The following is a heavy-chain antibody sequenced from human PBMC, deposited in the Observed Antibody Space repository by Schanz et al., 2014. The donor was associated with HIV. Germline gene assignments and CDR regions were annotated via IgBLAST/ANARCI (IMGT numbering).Heavy chain of an antibody. J-gene: IGHJ6*02. CDR1: GFTFSTFG. V-gene: IGHV3-30*18. D-gene: IGHD6-6*01. Sequence: QVQLVESGGGVVQPGRSLRLSCTASGFTFSTFGMHWVRQAPGKGLECVASMSYDGRNEHYVDSVKGRFTISRDNSKNTLYLQMNSLRAEDTAVYYCAKDRSSSTYKYNGLDVWGQGTTVTVSS. CDR3: AKDRSSSTYKYNGLDV. CDR2: MSYDGRNE.